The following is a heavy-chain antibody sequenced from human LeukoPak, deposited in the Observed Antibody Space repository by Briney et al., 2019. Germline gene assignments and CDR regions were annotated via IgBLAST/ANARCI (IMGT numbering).Heavy chain of an antibody. D-gene: IGHD5-24*01. J-gene: IGHJ3*02. CDR1: GYTFTKYY. Sequence: EASVKVSCKASGYTFTKYYIHWVRQAPGQGLEWMGLINPGGDNTNYAQNFQGRVTMTRDTSTSTVYMELSSLRSEDTAIYYCARIRDGYNDAYDIWGQGTVVTVPS. CDR2: INPGGDNT. CDR3: ARIRDGYNDAYDI. V-gene: IGHV1-46*01.